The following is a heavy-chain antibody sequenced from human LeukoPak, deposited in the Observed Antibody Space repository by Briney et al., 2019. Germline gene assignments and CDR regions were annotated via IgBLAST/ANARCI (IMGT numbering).Heavy chain of an antibody. CDR3: ARGLRYREAGY. CDR2: IYYSGST. CDR1: GGSLSSYF. D-gene: IGHD3-16*01. V-gene: IGHV4-59*01. J-gene: IGHJ4*02. Sequence: PSLTLSLTCTVSGGSLSSYFWSWIRQPPGQGLEWIGYIYYSGSTNYNPSLKSRVTISVDTSKNHFSLKLSPVTAADTAVYYCARGLRYREAGYSGQGDLVTVSP.